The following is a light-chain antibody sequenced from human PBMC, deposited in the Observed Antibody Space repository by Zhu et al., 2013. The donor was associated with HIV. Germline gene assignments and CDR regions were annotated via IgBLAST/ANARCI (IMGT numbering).Light chain of an antibody. V-gene: IGKV2-30*01. CDR1: ISLVYTDGNTY. J-gene: IGKJ5*01. CDR2: KIS. Sequence: DVVMTQSPLSLPVTLGQPASISCRSSISLVYTDGNTYLSWFQQRPGQSPRRLIYKISNRDSGVPDRFSGSGSGTDFTLKISRVEAEDVGLYYCMQATHWPPITFGQGTRLEIK. CDR3: MQATHWPPIT.